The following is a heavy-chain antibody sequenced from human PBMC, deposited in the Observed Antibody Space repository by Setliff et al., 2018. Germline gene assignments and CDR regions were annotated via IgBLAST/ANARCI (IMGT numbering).Heavy chain of an antibody. Sequence: GALRLSCAVSGFTFSNAWMTWVRQAPGKGLEWVGRIKSTTDGGTTDYAAPVKGRFTISRDDSKNTLYLQMNSLKTEDTAVYYCTTDNAGVNGDYADYYYYYGLDVWGQGTTVTVSS. CDR2: IKSTTDGGTT. CDR1: GFTFSNAW. V-gene: IGHV3-15*01. CDR3: TTDNAGVNGDYADYYYYYGLDV. D-gene: IGHD4-17*01. J-gene: IGHJ6*02.